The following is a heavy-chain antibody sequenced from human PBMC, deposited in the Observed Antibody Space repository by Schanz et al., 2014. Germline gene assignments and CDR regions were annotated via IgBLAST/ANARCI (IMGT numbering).Heavy chain of an antibody. V-gene: IGHV1-8*01. CDR1: GYPFTSDV. CDR2: MNPNSGNP. Sequence: VQLVQSGAEVKKPGASVKVSCRASGYPFTSDVITWVRQAPGQGLEWMGWMNPNSGNPGFAQKFRGRVTMTRNTSMSTAYIELHILTSEDTAVYYCARGRTFDYWGQGTLVTVSS. CDR3: ARGRTFDY. J-gene: IGHJ4*02.